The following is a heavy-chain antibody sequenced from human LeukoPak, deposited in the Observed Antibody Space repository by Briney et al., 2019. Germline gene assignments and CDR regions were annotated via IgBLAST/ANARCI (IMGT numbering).Heavy chain of an antibody. V-gene: IGHV4-59*01. D-gene: IGHD6-13*01. Sequence: SETLSLTCTVSRGSINGYYWNWIRQSPGKGLEWIGYIYDTGPTNYNPSLKSRVTISVDTSKNQFSLKVNSVTAADTAVYYCARVVAATALFDYWGQGALVTVSS. CDR3: ARVVAATALFDY. CDR1: RGSINGYY. CDR2: IYDTGPT. J-gene: IGHJ4*02.